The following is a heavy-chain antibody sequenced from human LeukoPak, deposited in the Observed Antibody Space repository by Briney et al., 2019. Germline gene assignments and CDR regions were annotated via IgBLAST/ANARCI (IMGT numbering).Heavy chain of an antibody. Sequence: SETLSLTCTASGGSISSYSWSWIRQPPGEGLEWIGYIYYSGSTNYNPSLRSRVTISVDTPKNQFSLKLSSVTTADTAIYYCARHVYSSSPFDYWGQGTLVTVSS. V-gene: IGHV4-59*08. CDR3: ARHVYSSSPFDY. CDR2: IYYSGST. J-gene: IGHJ4*02. D-gene: IGHD6-13*01. CDR1: GGSISSYS.